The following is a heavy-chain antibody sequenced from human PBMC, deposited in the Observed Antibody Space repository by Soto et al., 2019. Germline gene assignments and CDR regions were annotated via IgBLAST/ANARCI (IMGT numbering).Heavy chain of an antibody. CDR2: ISGSSTYK. Sequence: EVQLVESGGGLVKPGASLRLSCAASGFSFSLYNLTWVRQAPGKGLEWVSSISGSSTYKSYADSLKGRFTISRDNAKNSLYLQMNNLRVEDTAVYYCVGGSGWVMDYWGQGTLVTVSS. J-gene: IGHJ4*02. CDR3: VGGSGWVMDY. D-gene: IGHD6-19*01. CDR1: GFSFSLYN. V-gene: IGHV3-21*01.